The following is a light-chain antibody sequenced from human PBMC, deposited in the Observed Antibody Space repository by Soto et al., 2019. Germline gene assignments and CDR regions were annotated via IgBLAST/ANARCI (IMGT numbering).Light chain of an antibody. V-gene: IGLV2-14*01. J-gene: IGLJ2*01. CDR1: SSDVGAYNY. Sequence: QSVLTQPASVSGSPGQSITISCTGTSSDVGAYNYVSWYQQHPGKAPKLIIYEVSNRPSGVSNRFSGSKSGNTASLTISGLHAEDEADYYCSSYTTPIRIFGGGTKVTVL. CDR3: SSYTTPIRI. CDR2: EVS.